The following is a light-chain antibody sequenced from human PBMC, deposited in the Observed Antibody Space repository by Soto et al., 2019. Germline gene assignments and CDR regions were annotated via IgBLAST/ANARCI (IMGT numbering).Light chain of an antibody. CDR3: QQYYTSRALT. J-gene: IGKJ4*01. Sequence: EIVLTQSPGTLSLSPGQRATLSCRASESISRDYLAWYQQRLGQAPRLLIYGASSGATGIPDRFSGSGSGTDFTLTISRLEPEDFALYYCQQYYTSRALTFGVGTRVEIK. CDR2: GAS. V-gene: IGKV3-20*01. CDR1: ESISRDY.